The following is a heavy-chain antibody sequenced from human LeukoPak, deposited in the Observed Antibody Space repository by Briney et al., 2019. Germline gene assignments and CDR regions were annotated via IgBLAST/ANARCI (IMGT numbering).Heavy chain of an antibody. J-gene: IGHJ3*02. CDR3: ARTSAIYRQEAFDI. CDR1: GGSINSGSYY. Sequence: SQTLSLACTVSGGSINSGSYYWNWIRQHPGKGLEWIGYIYYNGNTYYNPSLKSRLTISVDMSKNQFSLRLNSVTAADTAVYYCARTSAIYRQEAFDIWGQGTMVTVSS. V-gene: IGHV4-31*03. D-gene: IGHD2-2*02. CDR2: IYYNGNT.